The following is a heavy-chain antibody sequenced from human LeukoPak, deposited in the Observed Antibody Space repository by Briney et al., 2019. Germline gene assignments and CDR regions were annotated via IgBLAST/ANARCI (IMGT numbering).Heavy chain of an antibody. CDR2: ISYDGSNK. J-gene: IGHJ4*02. Sequence: GGSLRLSCAASGFTFSSYGMHWVRQAPGKGLEWVAVISYDGSNKYYADSVKGRFTISRDNSKNTLYLQMNSLRAEDTAVYYCAKSIHNYYGSGSSEEGRYFDYWGQGTLVTVSS. CDR3: AKSIHNYYGSGSSEEGRYFDY. CDR1: GFTFSSYG. V-gene: IGHV3-30*18. D-gene: IGHD3-10*01.